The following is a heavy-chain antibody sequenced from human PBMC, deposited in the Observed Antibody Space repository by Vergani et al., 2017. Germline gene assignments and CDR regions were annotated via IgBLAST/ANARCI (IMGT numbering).Heavy chain of an antibody. J-gene: IGHJ2*01. Sequence: QVQLQESGPGLVKPSETLSLTCTVSGGSISSYYWSWIRQPPGKGLEWIGYIYYSGSTNYNPSLKSRVTISVDTSKNQFSLKLSSVTAADTAVYYCARVEGRYWYFDLWGRGTLVTVSS. CDR3: ARVEGRYWYFDL. V-gene: IGHV4-59*12. CDR1: GGSISSYY. D-gene: IGHD5-24*01. CDR2: IYYSGST.